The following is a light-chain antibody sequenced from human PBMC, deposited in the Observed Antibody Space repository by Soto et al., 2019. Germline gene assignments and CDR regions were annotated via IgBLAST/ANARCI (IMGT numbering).Light chain of an antibody. CDR1: QSVLYSSNNKNY. V-gene: IGKV4-1*01. J-gene: IGKJ4*01. CDR3: QQYFSTPLT. CDR2: WAS. Sequence: DIVMTQSPDSLDVSLGERATINCKSSQSVLYSSNNKNYLAWYQQKPGQPPKLLIYWASTRESGVPDRFSGSGSGTGFTLTISSLQAEDVAVYYCQQYFSTPLTFGGGTKVEIK.